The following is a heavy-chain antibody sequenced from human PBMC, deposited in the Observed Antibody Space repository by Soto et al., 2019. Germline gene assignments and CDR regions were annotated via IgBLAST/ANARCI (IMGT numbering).Heavy chain of an antibody. V-gene: IGHV1-46*03. Sequence: ASVKVSCKASGYTFTTYYMHWVRQAPGQGLEWMGIINPTDDSTSYTQKFQGRVTMTRDTSTSTVYMELSSLRSEDTALYYCARGPSSSWYVFDYWGQGTLVTVSS. CDR2: INPTDDST. CDR3: ARGPSSSWYVFDY. CDR1: GYTFTTYY. J-gene: IGHJ4*02. D-gene: IGHD6-13*01.